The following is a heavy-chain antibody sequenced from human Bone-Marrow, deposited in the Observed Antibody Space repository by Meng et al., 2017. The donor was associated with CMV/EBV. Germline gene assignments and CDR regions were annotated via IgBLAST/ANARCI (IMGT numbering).Heavy chain of an antibody. D-gene: IGHD5-24*01. CDR3: VKTYPDGYWGAYNYYYLDV. V-gene: IGHV3-21*04. CDR1: GFTFSSYS. Sequence: GGSLRLSCAASGFTFSSYSMNWVRQAPGKGLEWVSSISSSSSYIYYADSVKGRFTISRDNAKNSLYLQMNNLRVEDTAIYYCVKTYPDGYWGAYNYYYLDVWGQGTTVTVFS. CDR2: ISSSSSYI. J-gene: IGHJ6*01.